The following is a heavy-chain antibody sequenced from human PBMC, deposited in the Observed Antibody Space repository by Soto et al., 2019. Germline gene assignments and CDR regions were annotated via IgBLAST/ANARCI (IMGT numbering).Heavy chain of an antibody. CDR3: ARSPNSYDSSGYYYVFDY. Sequence: QVQLQESGPGLVKPSQTLSLTCTVSGGSISSGGYYWSWIRQHPGKGLEWIGYIYYSGSTYYNPSLTSRVTISVDTSKNQFSLKLSSVTAADTAVYYCARSPNSYDSSGYYYVFDYWGQGTLVTVSS. CDR1: GGSISSGGYY. V-gene: IGHV4-31*03. D-gene: IGHD3-22*01. CDR2: IYYSGST. J-gene: IGHJ4*02.